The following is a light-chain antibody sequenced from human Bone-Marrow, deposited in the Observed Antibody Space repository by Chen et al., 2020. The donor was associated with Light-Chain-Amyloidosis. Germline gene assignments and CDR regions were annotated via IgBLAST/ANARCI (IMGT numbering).Light chain of an antibody. Sequence: SFLLTQPSSVSVAPGQPATFACGGNNIGSTSVHWYQQTPGQAPLLVVYDDSDRPSGIPERLTGYKAGNTANLNSSRVEAGDEADYCCQVWDRSSDRPVFGGGTKMTVL. CDR1: NIGSTS. V-gene: IGLV3-21*02. CDR2: DDS. J-gene: IGLJ2*01. CDR3: QVWDRSSDRPV.